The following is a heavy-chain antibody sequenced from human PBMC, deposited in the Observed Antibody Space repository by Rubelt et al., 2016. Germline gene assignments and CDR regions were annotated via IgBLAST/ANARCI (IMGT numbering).Heavy chain of an antibody. D-gene: IGHD6-6*01. CDR2: IYYTGST. Sequence: QVELRQWGAGLLKPSETLSLTCAVYGGSFINYFWTWIRQPPEKGLEWIGHIYYTGSTYYNPSLKSRVAISVDTSKNQLALNLSSVTAADTAVYYCARQLWAAQVLFDPWGQGTLVTVSS. V-gene: IGHV4-34*01. CDR1: GGSFINYF. J-gene: IGHJ5*02. CDR3: ARQLWAAQVLFDP.